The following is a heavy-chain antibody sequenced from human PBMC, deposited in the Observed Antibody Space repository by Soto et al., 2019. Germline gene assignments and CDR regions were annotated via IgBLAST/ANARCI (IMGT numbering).Heavy chain of an antibody. CDR1: VFTFSSYW. J-gene: IGHJ5*02. V-gene: IGHV3-74*01. Sequence: GCLRLSCEASVFTFSSYWMHWVLPSPVEGLVWVSRINSDGSSTSYADSVKGRFTISRDNAKNTLYLQMNSLRAEDTAIYYCAKDLRVVGSIAINVPWGQGTLVTVSS. D-gene: IGHD2-2*01. CDR3: AKDLRVVGSIAINVP. CDR2: INSDGSST.